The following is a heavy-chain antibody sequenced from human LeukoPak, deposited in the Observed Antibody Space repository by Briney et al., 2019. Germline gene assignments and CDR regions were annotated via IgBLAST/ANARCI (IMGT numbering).Heavy chain of an antibody. Sequence: PGRSLRLSCAASGFTFSSYAMHWVRQAPGKGLEWVAVISYDGSNKYYPDSVKGRFTISRDNSKNTLYLQMNSLRAEDTAVYYCARVRNIFIPGVLAAAGPFDYWGQGTLVTVSS. J-gene: IGHJ4*02. CDR2: ISYDGSNK. V-gene: IGHV3-30*04. CDR3: ARVRNIFIPGVLAAAGPFDY. CDR1: GFTFSSYA. D-gene: IGHD6-13*01.